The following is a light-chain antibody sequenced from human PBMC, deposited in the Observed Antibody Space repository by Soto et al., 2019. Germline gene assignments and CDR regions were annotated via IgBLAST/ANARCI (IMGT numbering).Light chain of an antibody. CDR3: QRHGAT. Sequence: IVMTQSPGTLSVSPGERATLSCMASQRVSSTLAWYEQKPGQAPRLLIYGAFTRATGIPARLSGSRCGTDFTLTISRLEPEDSASYYCQRHGATFGQGTKVDI. CDR2: GAF. J-gene: IGKJ1*01. CDR1: QRVSST. V-gene: IGKV3-15*01.